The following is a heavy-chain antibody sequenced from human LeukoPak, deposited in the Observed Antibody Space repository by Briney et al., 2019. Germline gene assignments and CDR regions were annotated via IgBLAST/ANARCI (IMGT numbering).Heavy chain of an antibody. CDR2: IYYSGST. Sequence: SETLSLTCTGSGGSISSYYWSWIRQPPGKGLEWIGYIYYSGSTNYNPSLKSRVTISVDTSKNQFSLKLSSVTAADTAAYYCARGRSDGVDVWGQGTTVTVSS. CDR3: ARGRSDGVDV. D-gene: IGHD3-3*01. J-gene: IGHJ6*02. CDR1: GGSISSYY. V-gene: IGHV4-59*01.